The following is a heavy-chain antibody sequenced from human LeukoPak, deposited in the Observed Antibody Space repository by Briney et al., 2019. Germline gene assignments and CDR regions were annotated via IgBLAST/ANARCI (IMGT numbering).Heavy chain of an antibody. D-gene: IGHD1-26*01. CDR3: ARDESGSYFGY. CDR2: IYYSGST. CDR1: GGSISSYY. Sequence: SETLSLTCTVSGGSISSYYWSWIRQPPGKGLEWIGYIYYSGSTNYNPSLKSRVTISVDTSKNQFSLKLSSVTAADTAVYYCARDESGSYFGYWGQGTLVTVPS. V-gene: IGHV4-59*01. J-gene: IGHJ4*02.